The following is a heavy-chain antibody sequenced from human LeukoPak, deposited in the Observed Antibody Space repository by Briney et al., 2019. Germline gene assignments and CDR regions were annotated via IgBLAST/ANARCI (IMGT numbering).Heavy chain of an antibody. CDR2: MNPNSGNT. CDR3: ARVIRVVPAASMGNDAFDI. D-gene: IGHD2-2*01. Sequence: ASVKVSCKASGYTFTSYDINWVRQATGQGLEWMGWMNPNSGNTGYAQKFQGRVTMTRDTSTSTVYMELSSLRSEDTAVYYCARVIRVVPAASMGNDAFDIWGQGTMVTVSS. J-gene: IGHJ3*02. V-gene: IGHV1-8*01. CDR1: GYTFTSYD.